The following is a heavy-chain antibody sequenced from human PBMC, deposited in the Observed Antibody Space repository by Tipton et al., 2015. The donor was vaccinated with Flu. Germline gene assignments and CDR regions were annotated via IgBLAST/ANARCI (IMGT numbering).Heavy chain of an antibody. V-gene: IGHV4-39*07. CDR3: ARDGAIFGVVTPFGY. J-gene: IGHJ4*02. CDR2: IYYSGST. D-gene: IGHD3-3*01. CDR1: GGSISSSNYY. Sequence: TLSLTCTVSGGSISSSNYYWGWIRQPPGKGLEWIGSIYYSGSTYYNPSLKSRVTISVDTSKNQFSLKLISVTAADTAVYYCARDGAIFGVVTPFGYWGQGTLVTVSS.